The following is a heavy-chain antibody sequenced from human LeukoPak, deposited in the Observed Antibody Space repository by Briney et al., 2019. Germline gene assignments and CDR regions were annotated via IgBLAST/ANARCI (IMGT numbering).Heavy chain of an antibody. Sequence: ASVKVSCKASGGTFSSYAISWVRQAPGQGLEWMGGIIPIFGTANYAQKFQGRVTITADESTSTAYMELSSLRSEDTAVYYCARGSSRDGYNTAFDYWAREPWSPSPQ. CDR1: GGTFSSYA. CDR2: IIPIFGTA. J-gene: IGHJ4*02. V-gene: IGHV1-69*13. D-gene: IGHD5-24*01. CDR3: ARGSSRDGYNTAFDY.